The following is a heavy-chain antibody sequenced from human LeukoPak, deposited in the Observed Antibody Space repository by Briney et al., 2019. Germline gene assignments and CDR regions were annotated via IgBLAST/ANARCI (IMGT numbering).Heavy chain of an antibody. V-gene: IGHV1-8*01. Sequence: ASVKVSCKASGYTFTSYDIYWVRQGPGQGLEWKGWMNANSGNTGYAQKFQGRVTMTRNTSISTTYMELNSLRSDDTAVYYCARVARSYYYDSSGVDYWGQGTLVTVSS. CDR3: ARVARSYYYDSSGVDY. CDR1: GYTFTSYD. D-gene: IGHD3-22*01. J-gene: IGHJ4*02. CDR2: MNANSGNT.